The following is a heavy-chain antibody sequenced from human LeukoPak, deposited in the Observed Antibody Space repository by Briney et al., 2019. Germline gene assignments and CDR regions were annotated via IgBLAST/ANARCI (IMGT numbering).Heavy chain of an antibody. CDR3: ATPYSSSSVAPMDV. CDR1: GCTFSSYA. CDR2: IIPIFGTA. Sequence: GSSVKVSCKASGCTFSSYAISWVRQAPGPGLEWMGRIIPIFGTANYAQQFQGRVTITTDESTSTAYMELSSLRSEDTAVYYCATPYSSSSVAPMDVWGKGTTVAVSS. J-gene: IGHJ6*03. V-gene: IGHV1-69*05. D-gene: IGHD6-6*01.